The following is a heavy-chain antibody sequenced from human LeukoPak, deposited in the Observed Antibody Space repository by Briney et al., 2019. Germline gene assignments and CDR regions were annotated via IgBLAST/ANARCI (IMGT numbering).Heavy chain of an antibody. CDR3: AELGITMIGGV. V-gene: IGHV3-48*04. Sequence: GGSLRLSCAASGFTFSTYWMNWVRQAPGKGLEWVSYISSSGSTIYYADSVKGRFTISRDNAKNSLYLQMNSLRAEDTAVYYCAELGITMIGGVWGKGTTVTISS. D-gene: IGHD3-10*02. CDR2: ISSSGSTI. CDR1: GFTFSTYW. J-gene: IGHJ6*04.